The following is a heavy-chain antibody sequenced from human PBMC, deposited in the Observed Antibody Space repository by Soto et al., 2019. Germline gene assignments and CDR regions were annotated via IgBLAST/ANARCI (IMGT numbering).Heavy chain of an antibody. CDR3: AKDECPDSSKWGGGGDY. J-gene: IGHJ4*02. Sequence: QVQLVESGGGVVQPGRSLRLSCAASGFTFSSYGMHWVRQAPGKGLEWVAVISYDGSNKYYADSVKGRFTISRDNSKNTLYMQMNSLRGEDTAVYYWAKDECPDSSKWGGGGDYWGQGTLVTVSS. V-gene: IGHV3-30*18. CDR2: ISYDGSNK. CDR1: GFTFSSYG. D-gene: IGHD4-4*01.